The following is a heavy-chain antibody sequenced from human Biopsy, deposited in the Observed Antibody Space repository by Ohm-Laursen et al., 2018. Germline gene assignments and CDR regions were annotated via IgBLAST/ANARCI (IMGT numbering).Heavy chain of an antibody. CDR1: GGSISSGGSY. J-gene: IGHJ5*02. V-gene: IGHV4-31*01. Sequence: SQTLSLTCTVSGGSISSGGSYWSWIHQRPGKGLEWIGYIFNSANTYYNPSLKNLITISGDTSKNQFSPKLNSVTAADTAVYYCARGDYFDSNGYFWFDPWGQGTLVTVSS. CDR3: ARGDYFDSNGYFWFDP. D-gene: IGHD3-22*01. CDR2: IFNSANT.